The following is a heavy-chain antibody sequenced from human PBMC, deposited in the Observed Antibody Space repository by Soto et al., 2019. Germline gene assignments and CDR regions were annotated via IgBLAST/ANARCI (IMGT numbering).Heavy chain of an antibody. CDR3: ARVVQGSLDP. CDR1: GGSISSYY. J-gene: IGHJ5*02. V-gene: IGHV4-59*01. CDR2: IYYSGST. Sequence: SETLSLTCTVSGGSISSYYWSWIRQPPGKGLEWIGYIYYSGSTNYNPSLKSRVTISVDTSKNQFSLKLSSVTAADTAVYYCARVVQGSLDPWGQGTLVTVSS. D-gene: IGHD2-2*01.